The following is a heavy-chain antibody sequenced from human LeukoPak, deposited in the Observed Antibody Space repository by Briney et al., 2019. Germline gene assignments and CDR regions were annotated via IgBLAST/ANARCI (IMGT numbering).Heavy chain of an antibody. V-gene: IGHV3-66*01. Sequence: GGSLRLSCAASGXTFSSYAMSWVRQAPGKGLEWVSVIFRSGSTYYADSVKGRFTISRDNSKNTVYLQMNSLRAEDTAVYYCARDYYGTTGYLAYWGQGTLVTVSP. CDR3: ARDYYGTTGYLAY. D-gene: IGHD3-22*01. CDR1: GXTFSSYA. J-gene: IGHJ4*02. CDR2: IFRSGST.